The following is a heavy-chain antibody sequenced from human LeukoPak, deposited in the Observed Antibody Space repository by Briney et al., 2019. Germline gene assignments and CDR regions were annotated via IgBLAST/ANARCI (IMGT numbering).Heavy chain of an antibody. J-gene: IGHJ4*02. CDR2: ISSSSSYI. D-gene: IGHD2-15*01. CDR1: GFTFSSYS. CDR3: ASLGYCSGGSCYARRDY. V-gene: IGHV3-21*04. Sequence: PGGSLRLSCAASGFTFSSYSMNWVRQAPGKGLQWVSSISSSSSYIYYADSVKGRFTISRDNAKNSLYLQMNSLRAEDTALYYCASLGYCSGGSCYARRDYWGQGTLVTVSS.